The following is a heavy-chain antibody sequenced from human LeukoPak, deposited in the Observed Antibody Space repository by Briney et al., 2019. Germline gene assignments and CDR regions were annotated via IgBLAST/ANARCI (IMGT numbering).Heavy chain of an antibody. Sequence: GESTKISCKGSGYSFTSNWIGWVRQMPGKGLEWMAIIYHGDSDSRYSPSFQGQVTISADKSISTAYLQWSSLKASDTAMYYCARRSPHCSGTSCYDDYWGQGTLVTVSS. CDR2: IYHGDSDS. D-gene: IGHD2-2*01. J-gene: IGHJ4*02. CDR3: ARRSPHCSGTSCYDDY. V-gene: IGHV5-51*01. CDR1: GYSFTSNW.